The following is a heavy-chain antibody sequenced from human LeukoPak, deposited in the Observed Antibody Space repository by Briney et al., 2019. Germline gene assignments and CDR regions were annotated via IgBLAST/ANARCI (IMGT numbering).Heavy chain of an antibody. J-gene: IGHJ3*02. V-gene: IGHV4-34*01. CDR1: GGSFSGYY. CDR3: ARAMVRGVIIWDAFDI. Sequence: SETLSLTCAVYGGSFSGYYWSWIRQPPGKGLEWIGEINHSGSTNYNPSLKSRVTISVDTSKNQFSLKLSSVTAADTAVYYCARAMVRGVIIWDAFDIWGQGTMVTVSS. CDR2: INHSGST. D-gene: IGHD3-10*01.